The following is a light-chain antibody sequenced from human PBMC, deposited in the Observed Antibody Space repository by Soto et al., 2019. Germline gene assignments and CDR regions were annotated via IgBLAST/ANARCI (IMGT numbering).Light chain of an antibody. Sequence: DIQMTQSPSSLSASFGDRVTLTCRASQSIDTYLNWYQQKPGTAPKLLMYAASTLHSGVPSRFSGSGSGTDFTLTISSLQREDFATYFCQQSHSTPCTFGQGTKVEI. V-gene: IGKV1-39*01. CDR2: AAS. CDR1: QSIDTY. CDR3: QQSHSTPCT. J-gene: IGKJ2*02.